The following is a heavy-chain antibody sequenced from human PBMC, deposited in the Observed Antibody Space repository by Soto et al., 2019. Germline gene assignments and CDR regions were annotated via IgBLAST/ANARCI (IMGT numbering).Heavy chain of an antibody. CDR2: ISGSGDRT. CDR3: ASEHGDYEGLID. J-gene: IGHJ4*02. D-gene: IGHD4-17*01. V-gene: IGHV3-23*01. CDR1: GFTFDDYV. Sequence: GGSLRLSCAASGFTFDDYVMHWVRQAPGKDLEWVSGISGSGDRTYYADSVKGRFTISRDNSKNTLYLQMNSLRAEDTAVYYCASEHGDYEGLIDWGQGTLVPVSS.